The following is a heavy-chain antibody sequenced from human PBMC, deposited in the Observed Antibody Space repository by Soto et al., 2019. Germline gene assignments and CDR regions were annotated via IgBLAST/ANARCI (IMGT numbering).Heavy chain of an antibody. D-gene: IGHD1-20*01. CDR3: VSQRTSVITQASFAY. J-gene: IGHJ4*02. V-gene: IGHV4-39*01. Sequence: SDTLSLTCTVSGGSVTNSSYYWGWIRQSPGKGLEWIGSVYYRGRSYSKSSVKSRVTISVDTSKNQFSLNLNSVTASDTAVYFCVSQRTSVITQASFAYWGQGAPGTASS. CDR1: GGSVTNSSYY. CDR2: VYYRGRS.